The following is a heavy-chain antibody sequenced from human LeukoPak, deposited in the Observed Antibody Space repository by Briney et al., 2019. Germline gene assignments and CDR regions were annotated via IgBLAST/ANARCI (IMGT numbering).Heavy chain of an antibody. CDR1: GFTFSDYY. CDR3: ARQDYYDSSGYNDAFDI. D-gene: IGHD3-22*01. Sequence: GGSLRLSCAASGFTFSDYYMSWIRQAPGKGLEWVPYISSSGSTIYYADSVKGRFTISRDNAKNSLYLQMNSLRAEDTAVYYCARQDYYDSSGYNDAFDIWGQGTMVTVSS. CDR2: ISSSGSTI. J-gene: IGHJ3*02. V-gene: IGHV3-11*01.